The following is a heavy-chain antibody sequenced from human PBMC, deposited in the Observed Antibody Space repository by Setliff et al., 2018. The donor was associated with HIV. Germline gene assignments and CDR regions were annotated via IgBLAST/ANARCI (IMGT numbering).Heavy chain of an antibody. D-gene: IGHD5-18*01. J-gene: IGHJ4*02. Sequence: ASVKVSCKASGGTFSSYAISWVRQAPGQGLEWMGRIIPIFGTANYAQKFQGRVTITADKSTSTAYMELSSLRSEDTAVYYCARGDTAMVPYYFDYWGQGTLVTVSS. CDR3: ARGDTAMVPYYFDY. V-gene: IGHV1-69*06. CDR1: GGTFSSYA. CDR2: IIPIFGTA.